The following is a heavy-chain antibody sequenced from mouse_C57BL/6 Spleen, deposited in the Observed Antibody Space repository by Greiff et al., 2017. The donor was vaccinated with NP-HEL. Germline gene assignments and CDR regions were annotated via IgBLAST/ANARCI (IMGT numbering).Heavy chain of an antibody. CDR1: GYTFTSYG. CDR3: ARWDDYDERFAY. Sequence: QVQLQQSGAELARPGASVKLSCKASGYTFTSYGISWVKQRTGQGLEWIGEIYPRSGNTYYNEKFKGKATLTADKSSSAAYMELRSLTSEDSAVYFCARWDDYDERFAYWGQGTLVTVSA. V-gene: IGHV1-81*01. D-gene: IGHD2-4*01. CDR2: IYPRSGNT. J-gene: IGHJ3*01.